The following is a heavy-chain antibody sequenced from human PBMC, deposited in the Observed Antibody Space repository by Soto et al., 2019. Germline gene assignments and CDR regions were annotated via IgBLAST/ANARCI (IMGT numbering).Heavy chain of an antibody. CDR2: INPSGGST. J-gene: IGHJ6*03. Sequence: ASVKVSCKASGYTFTSYYMHWVRQAPGQGLEWMGIINPSGGSTSYAQKFQGRVTMTRDTSTSTVYMELSSLRSEDTAVYYCAKGGRFPEARYYFLDVWGNGTTVTVSS. CDR3: AKGGRFPEARYYFLDV. V-gene: IGHV1-46*01. CDR1: GYTFTSYY. D-gene: IGHD3-3*01.